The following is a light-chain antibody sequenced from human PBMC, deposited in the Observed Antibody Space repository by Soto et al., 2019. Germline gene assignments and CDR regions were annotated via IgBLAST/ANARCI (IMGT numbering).Light chain of an antibody. CDR3: QTWGTGIQGI. Sequence: QPVLTQSPSASASLGASVKLTCTLNSGHSSYAIAWHQQQPEKGPRYLMKLNSDGSHSKGDGIPDRFSGSSSGAERYLTISSLQSEDEADYCQTWGTGIQGIFGTGTKVTVL. J-gene: IGLJ1*01. V-gene: IGLV4-69*01. CDR2: LNSDGSH. CDR1: SGHSSYA.